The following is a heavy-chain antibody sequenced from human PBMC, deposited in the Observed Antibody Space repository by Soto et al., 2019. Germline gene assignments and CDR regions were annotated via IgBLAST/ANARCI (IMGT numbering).Heavy chain of an antibody. Sequence: GASVKVSCKASGYTFTSYGISWVRQAPGQGLEWMGWISAYNGNTNYAQKLQGRVTMTTDTSTSTAYMELRSLRSDDTAVYYCARDRTMVRGVIGRVRREYFFAYWGQRTLVTGSS. D-gene: IGHD3-10*01. CDR3: ARDRTMVRGVIGRVRREYFFAY. CDR2: ISAYNGNT. V-gene: IGHV1-18*01. CDR1: GYTFTSYG. J-gene: IGHJ4*02.